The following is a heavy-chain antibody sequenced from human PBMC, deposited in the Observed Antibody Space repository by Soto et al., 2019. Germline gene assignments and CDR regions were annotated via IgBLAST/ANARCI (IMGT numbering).Heavy chain of an antibody. CDR2: INPNSGDT. V-gene: IGHV1-2*02. D-gene: IGHD3-9*01. Sequence: WASVKVSCKASGYIFTGYHIHWVRQAPGRGLEWMGWINPNSGDTEYAQNVQGRVTMTRDTSFNLVYMEMSGLMSDDTAVYYCARDARGTRGFDEMDIWGQGTTVTVSS. CDR1: GYIFTGYH. J-gene: IGHJ6*02. CDR3: ARDARGTRGFDEMDI.